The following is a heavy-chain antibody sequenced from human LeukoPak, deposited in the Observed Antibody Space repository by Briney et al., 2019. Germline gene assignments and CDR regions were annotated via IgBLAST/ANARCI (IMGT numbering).Heavy chain of an antibody. Sequence: PSETLSLTCTVSGGSISGSCCYWGWIRQTPGKDLEWIGSTSYSGSTHYNPSFKSRVTVSVDRSKNQFFLNLSSVTAADTAVYYCSRTAGDSAIIAAHWGQGTLVTVSS. CDR3: SRTAGDSAIIAAH. CDR2: TSYSGST. V-gene: IGHV4-39*01. CDR1: GGSISGSCCY. D-gene: IGHD3-16*01. J-gene: IGHJ4*02.